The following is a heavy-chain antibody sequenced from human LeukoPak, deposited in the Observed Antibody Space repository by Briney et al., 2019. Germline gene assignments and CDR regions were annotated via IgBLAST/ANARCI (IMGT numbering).Heavy chain of an antibody. D-gene: IGHD3-22*01. V-gene: IGHV1-2*02. CDR2: INPNSGGT. CDR1: GYTFTGYY. Sequence: ASVKVSCKASGYTFTGYYMHWVRQAPGQGLEWMGWINPNSGGTNYAQKFQGRVTMTRDTYISTAYMELSRLGSDDTAVYYCARDSKYYYDSSGPIYYYYYYMDVWGKGTTVTVSS. CDR3: ARDSKYYYDSSGPIYYYYYYMDV. J-gene: IGHJ6*03.